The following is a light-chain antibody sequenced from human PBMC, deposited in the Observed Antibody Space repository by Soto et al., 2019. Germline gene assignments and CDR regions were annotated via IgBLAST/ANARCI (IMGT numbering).Light chain of an antibody. CDR1: QTIDSW. Sequence: DIQMTPPPSSLSASVGDRVTITCRASQTIDSWLAWYQQRPGKPPNLLIYKASTLASGVPSRFSGSGSGTEFTLTINSLQPDDFATYYCQQYHIYSGTFGQGTKVDIK. CDR3: QQYHIYSGT. V-gene: IGKV1-5*03. J-gene: IGKJ1*01. CDR2: KAS.